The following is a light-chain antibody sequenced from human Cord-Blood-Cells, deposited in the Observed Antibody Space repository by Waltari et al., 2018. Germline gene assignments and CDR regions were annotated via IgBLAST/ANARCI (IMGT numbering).Light chain of an antibody. CDR3: QQLT. V-gene: IGKV3-11*01. J-gene: IGKJ4*01. CDR2: DAS. CDR1: QSVSSY. Sequence: EIVLTHSPAPLSSSPGERATLSCRASQSVSSYLAWYQKKPGQAPRLLIYDASNRATGIPARFSGSGSGTDFTLTISSLEPEDFAVYYCQQLTFGGGTKVEIK.